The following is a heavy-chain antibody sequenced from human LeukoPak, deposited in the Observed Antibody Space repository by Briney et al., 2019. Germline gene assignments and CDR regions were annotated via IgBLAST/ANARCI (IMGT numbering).Heavy chain of an antibody. D-gene: IGHD3-10*01. J-gene: IGHJ3*02. V-gene: IGHV1-2*02. CDR2: INPNSGGT. CDR1: GYTFTGYY. Sequence: ASVKVSCKTSGYTFTGYYIYWVRQAPGQGLEWMGWINPNSGGTNYAQKFQGKVTMTRDTSISTDYMDLSRLRSDDTAVYYCARAILLWFGEPNAFDIWGQGTMVTVSS. CDR3: ARAILLWFGEPNAFDI.